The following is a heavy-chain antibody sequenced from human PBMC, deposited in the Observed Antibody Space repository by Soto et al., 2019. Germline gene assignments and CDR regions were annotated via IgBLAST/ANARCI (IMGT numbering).Heavy chain of an antibody. D-gene: IGHD5-12*01. V-gene: IGHV4-31*03. J-gene: IGHJ4*02. CDR1: GGSISRGGYY. Sequence: PSETLSLTCTVSGGSISRGGYYWSWIRQHPGKGLEWIGYIYYSGSTYYNPSLKSRVTISVDTSKNQFSLKLSSVTAADTAVYYCATTGSWLRRIAYWGQGTLVTVSS. CDR3: ATTGSWLRRIAY. CDR2: IYYSGST.